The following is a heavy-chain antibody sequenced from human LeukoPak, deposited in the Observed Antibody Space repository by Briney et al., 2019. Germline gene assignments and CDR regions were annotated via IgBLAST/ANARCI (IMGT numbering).Heavy chain of an antibody. J-gene: IGHJ6*02. Sequence: GGSLRLSCAASGFTFSSYWMSWVRQAPGKGLEWVANIKQDGSEKYYVDSVKGRFTISRDNAKNSLYLQMNSLRAEDTAVYYCAREVILTHYDILTGYYPSYYGMDVWGQGTTATVSS. CDR2: IKQDGSEK. CDR1: GFTFSSYW. D-gene: IGHD3-9*01. CDR3: AREVILTHYDILTGYYPSYYGMDV. V-gene: IGHV3-7*01.